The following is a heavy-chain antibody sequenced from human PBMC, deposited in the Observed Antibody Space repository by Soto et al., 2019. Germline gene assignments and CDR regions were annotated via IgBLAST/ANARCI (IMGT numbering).Heavy chain of an antibody. Sequence: QVQLQESGPGLVKPSQTPSLTCTVSGGPISSGDYYWRWIRQPPAKSMEWIGYIYYSVSTYYNPFLKSRVTIAVHTSKNQFSLKLSSVTAEETAVYYCARYRDGYNRDAFDVLGQGTMVTVSS. J-gene: IGHJ3*01. V-gene: IGHV4-30-4*01. CDR2: IYYSVST. CDR1: GGPISSGDYY. D-gene: IGHD5-12*01. CDR3: ARYRDGYNRDAFDV.